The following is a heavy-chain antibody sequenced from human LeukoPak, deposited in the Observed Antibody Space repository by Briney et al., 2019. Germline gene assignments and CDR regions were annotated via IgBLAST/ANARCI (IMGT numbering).Heavy chain of an antibody. D-gene: IGHD1-1*01. V-gene: IGHV1-2*02. CDR3: ARATGTRYRAFDI. CDR1: GYNFNDYY. Sequence: ASVKVSCKASGYNFNDYYLHWVRQAPGQGLEWMGWINPKNGGTYYAEKFQGRVTMTRDTSISTAYMELSRLRSDDTAVYYCARATGTRYRAFDIWGQGTMVTVSS. J-gene: IGHJ3*02. CDR2: INPKNGGT.